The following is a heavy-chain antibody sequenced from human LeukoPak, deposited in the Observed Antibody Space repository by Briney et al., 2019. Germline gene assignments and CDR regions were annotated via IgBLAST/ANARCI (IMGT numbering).Heavy chain of an antibody. CDR3: ARDTPWGYYDSDGYYVDY. D-gene: IGHD3-22*01. Sequence: GASVKVSCKASGYTFTSYGISWVRQAPGQGLEWMGWISAYNGNTNYAQKLQGRVTMTTDTSTSTAYMELRSLRSDDTAVYYCARDTPWGYYDSDGYYVDYWGQGTLVTVPS. CDR2: ISAYNGNT. CDR1: GYTFTSYG. J-gene: IGHJ4*02. V-gene: IGHV1-18*01.